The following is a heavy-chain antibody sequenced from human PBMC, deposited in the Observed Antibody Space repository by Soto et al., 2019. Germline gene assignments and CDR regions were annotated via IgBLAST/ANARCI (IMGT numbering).Heavy chain of an antibody. CDR1: GYTFSRYY. CDR3: ARRVGAGVLDY. Sequence: QVQLVQSGAEVKKPGASVKVSCKASGYTFSRYYIHWVRQADGQGLEWMGVINPSGGSTTHAQNFQGRVTMTRDTSTTTVFMELSSLTPEDTAVYYCARRVGAGVLDYWGQGTLVTVSS. CDR2: INPSGGST. D-gene: IGHD1-26*01. V-gene: IGHV1-46*01. J-gene: IGHJ4*02.